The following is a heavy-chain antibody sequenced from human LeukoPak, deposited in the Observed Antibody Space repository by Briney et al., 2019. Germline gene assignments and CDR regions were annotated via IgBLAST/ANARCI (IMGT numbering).Heavy chain of an antibody. CDR2: INHSGST. Sequence: SETLSLTCAVYGGSFSGYYWSWIRQPPGKGLEWIGEINHSGSTNYNPSLKSRVTISVDTSKNQFSLKLSSVTAADTAVYYCASYGSESPPRYYYYMDVWGKGTTVTVSS. CDR1: GGSFSGYY. J-gene: IGHJ6*03. D-gene: IGHD3-10*01. V-gene: IGHV4-34*01. CDR3: ASYGSESPPRYYYYMDV.